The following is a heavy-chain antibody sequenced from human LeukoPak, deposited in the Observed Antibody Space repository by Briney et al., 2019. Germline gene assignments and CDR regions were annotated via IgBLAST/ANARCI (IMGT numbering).Heavy chain of an antibody. Sequence: PGGSLRLSCATSGFTFNNHTMSWVRQAPGKGLEWVSAITGTYGNTYYADSVKGRFTISRDNSKNTLYLQMNSLRVEDTAVYYCAKYSIRGYSYENWYFDLWGRGTLVTVSS. CDR1: GFTFNNHT. CDR3: AKYSIRGYSYENWYFDL. V-gene: IGHV3-23*01. D-gene: IGHD5-18*01. CDR2: ITGTYGNT. J-gene: IGHJ2*01.